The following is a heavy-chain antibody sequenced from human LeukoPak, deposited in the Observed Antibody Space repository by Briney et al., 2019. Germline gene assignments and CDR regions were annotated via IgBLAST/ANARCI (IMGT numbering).Heavy chain of an antibody. CDR2: ISSSGSTI. D-gene: IGHD3-22*01. V-gene: IGHV3-48*03. CDR3: ARGDSSGYYYAIDY. Sequence: GGSLRLSCAASGFTFSSYEMNWVRQAPGKGLEWVSYISSSGSTIYYADSVKGRFTISRDNAKNSLYLQMNSLRAEDTAVYYCARGDSSGYYYAIDYWGQGTLVTVSS. J-gene: IGHJ4*02. CDR1: GFTFSSYE.